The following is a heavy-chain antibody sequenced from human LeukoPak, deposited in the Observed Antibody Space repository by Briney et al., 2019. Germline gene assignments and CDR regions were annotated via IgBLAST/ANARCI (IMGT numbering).Heavy chain of an antibody. CDR3: AREFSDGDQGWFDP. CDR1: GYTFTSYG. Sequence: GALVKVSCKASGYTFTSYGISWVRQAPGQGLEWMGWISAYNGNTNYAQKLQGRVTMTTDTSTSTAYMELRSLRSDDTAVYYCAREFSDGDQGWFDPWGQGTLVTVSS. J-gene: IGHJ5*02. V-gene: IGHV1-18*01. CDR2: ISAYNGNT. D-gene: IGHD4-17*01.